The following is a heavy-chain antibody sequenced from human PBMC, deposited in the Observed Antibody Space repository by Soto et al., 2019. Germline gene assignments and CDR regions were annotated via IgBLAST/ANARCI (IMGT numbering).Heavy chain of an antibody. V-gene: IGHV3-23*01. J-gene: IGHJ5*02. D-gene: IGHD6-19*01. Sequence: EEQLLESGGGLVQPGGSLRLSCATSGFTFSSYAMTWVRQAPGKGLEWVAAVSSSGGSTFHADSVKGRFTISRDNSKNTLYLQINSLRAEDTAVYYCAKRISVNWFDPWGQGTLVTVSS. CDR2: VSSSGGST. CDR1: GFTFSSYA. CDR3: AKRISVNWFDP.